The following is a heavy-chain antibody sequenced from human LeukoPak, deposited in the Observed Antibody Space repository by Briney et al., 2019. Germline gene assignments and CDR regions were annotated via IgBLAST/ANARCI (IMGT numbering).Heavy chain of an antibody. V-gene: IGHV1-2*02. J-gene: IGHJ4*02. CDR1: GYTFTGYY. CDR3: ARDGSDYYGSGSERVYFDY. CDR2: INPNSGGT. D-gene: IGHD3-10*01. Sequence: GASVKVSCKASGYTFTGYYMHWVRQAPGQGLEWMGWINPNSGGTNYAQKFQGRVTMTRDTSISTAYMELSRLRSDDTAVYYCARDGSDYYGSGSERVYFDYRGQGTLVTVSS.